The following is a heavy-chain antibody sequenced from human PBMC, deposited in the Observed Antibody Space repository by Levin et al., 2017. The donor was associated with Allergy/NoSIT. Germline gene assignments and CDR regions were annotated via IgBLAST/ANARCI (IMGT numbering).Heavy chain of an antibody. V-gene: IGHV3-23*01. CDR1: GLTFSSYA. CDR2: VNGNGGST. Sequence: GESLKISFAASGLTFSSYAMSWVRQAPGKGLEWVANVNGNGGSTNYADSVQGRFIISRDNFKDMLYLEMNRLRVDDTAVFYCAKRGPGLAFDVWGQGTMVTVSS. D-gene: IGHD7-27*01. CDR3: AKRGPGLAFDV. J-gene: IGHJ3*01.